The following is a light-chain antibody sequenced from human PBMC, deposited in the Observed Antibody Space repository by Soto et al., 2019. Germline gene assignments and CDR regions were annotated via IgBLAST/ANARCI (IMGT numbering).Light chain of an antibody. V-gene: IGKV1-39*01. CDR1: QSISSY. J-gene: IGKJ1*01. Sequence: DIQMTQSPSSLSASVGDRVTITCRASQSISSYLNWYQQKPGKAPKLLIYAASSLQSGVPSRFSGSGSGTDFTLPISSLQPEDFATYYCQQSYSTPMWTFGQGTKVEIK. CDR3: QQSYSTPMWT. CDR2: AAS.